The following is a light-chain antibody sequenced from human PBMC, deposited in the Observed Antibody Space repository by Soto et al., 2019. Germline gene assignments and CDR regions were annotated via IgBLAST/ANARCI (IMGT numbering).Light chain of an antibody. Sequence: ELVLTQSPVTLSLSPGERATLSCRASQSVSSSYLAWYQQKPGQAPRLLIYGASRRATGIPDRFSGSGSGKDFTLTISRLEPEDFAVYYCQQYSRPGFTFGPGTTVDIK. V-gene: IGKV3-20*01. CDR1: QSVSSSY. CDR2: GAS. J-gene: IGKJ3*01. CDR3: QQYSRPGFT.